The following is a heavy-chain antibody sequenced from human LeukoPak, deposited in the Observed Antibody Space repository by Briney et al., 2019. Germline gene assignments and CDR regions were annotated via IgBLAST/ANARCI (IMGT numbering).Heavy chain of an antibody. CDR2: ISGDADST. CDR3: AKKEGGFDH. D-gene: IGHD1-26*01. Sequence: GGSLRLSCAAFGFTFSNHAMSWIRQAPGRGLEWVSAISGDADSTYYADSVKGRFTISRDNSKNTLYLQVNSLRADDTAVYYCAKKEGGFDHWGQGALVTVSS. J-gene: IGHJ4*02. V-gene: IGHV3-23*01. CDR1: GFTFSNHA.